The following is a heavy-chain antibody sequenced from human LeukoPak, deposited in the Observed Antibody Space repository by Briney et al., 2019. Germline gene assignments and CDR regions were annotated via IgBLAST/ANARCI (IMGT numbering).Heavy chain of an antibody. CDR1: GFTFTDYS. V-gene: IGHV3-21*01. D-gene: IGHD3-3*01. Sequence: GRSLRLSCAASGFTFTDYSMTWVRQAPGEVLEWVSSISTVSTYKFYSDSVKGRFTISRDNAKNILYLQMSSLSAEDTAVYYCARDGSGFYLYYYMDVWGRGTPVTVSS. CDR2: ISTVSTYK. CDR3: ARDGSGFYLYYYMDV. J-gene: IGHJ6*03.